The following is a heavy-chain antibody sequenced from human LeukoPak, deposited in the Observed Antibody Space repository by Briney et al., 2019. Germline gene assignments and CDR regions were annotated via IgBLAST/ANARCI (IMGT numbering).Heavy chain of an antibody. CDR3: ASSVQLWSPTLY. D-gene: IGHD5-18*01. J-gene: IGHJ4*02. V-gene: IGHV3-74*01. Sequence: PGESLRLSCAASGFTFSSYWMHWVRQAPGKGLVWVSRINSDGSSTSYADSVKGRFTISRDNAKNTLYLQMNSLRAEDTAVYYCASSVQLWSPTLYWGQGTLVTVSS. CDR1: GFTFSSYW. CDR2: INSDGSST.